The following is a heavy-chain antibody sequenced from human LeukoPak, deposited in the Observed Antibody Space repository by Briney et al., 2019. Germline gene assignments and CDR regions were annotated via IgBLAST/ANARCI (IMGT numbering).Heavy chain of an antibody. J-gene: IGHJ3*02. D-gene: IGHD1-7*01. CDR1: GGSISGYY. CDR3: ARLITGTTTAFDI. Sequence: SQTLSLTCTVSGGSISGYYWSWIRQPAGKGLEWIGRVYTSGSTHYNPSLKSRVTMSVDTSKNQFSLKLSSVTAADTAVYYCARLITGTTTAFDIWGQGTMVTVSS. V-gene: IGHV4-4*07. CDR2: VYTSGST.